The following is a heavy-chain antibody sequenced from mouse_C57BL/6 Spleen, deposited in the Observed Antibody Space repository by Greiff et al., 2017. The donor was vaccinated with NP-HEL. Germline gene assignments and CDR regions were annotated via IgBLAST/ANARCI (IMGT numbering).Heavy chain of an antibody. Sequence: QVQLQQPGAELVRPGSSVKLSCKASGYTFTSYWMHWVKQRPIQGLEWIGNIDPSDSETHYNQKFKDKATLTVDKSSSTAYMQLSSLTAEDSAVYYCARSLYYVSSLYWYFDVWGTGTTVTVSS. V-gene: IGHV1-52*01. CDR1: GYTFTSYW. J-gene: IGHJ1*03. CDR2: IDPSDSET. D-gene: IGHD1-1*01. CDR3: ARSLYYVSSLYWYFDV.